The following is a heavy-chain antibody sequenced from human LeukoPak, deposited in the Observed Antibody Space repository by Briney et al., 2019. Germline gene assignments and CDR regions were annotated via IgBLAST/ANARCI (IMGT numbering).Heavy chain of an antibody. Sequence: GGSLRLSCAASGFTFSNYEMNWVRQAPGKGLEWVSYISISGTTIYYADSVKGRFTISRDNAKNSLYLQMYSLRAEDTAVYYCGRGGVTQYRLNAFDIWGQGATITVSS. V-gene: IGHV3-48*03. CDR3: GRGGVTQYRLNAFDI. J-gene: IGHJ3*02. CDR2: ISISGTTI. D-gene: IGHD2-21*02. CDR1: GFTFSNYE.